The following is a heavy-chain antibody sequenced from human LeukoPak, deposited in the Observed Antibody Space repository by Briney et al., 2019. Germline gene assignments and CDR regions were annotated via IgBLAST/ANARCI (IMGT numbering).Heavy chain of an antibody. Sequence: SETLSLTCAVSDDSFSSHYWTWIRQPPGKGLEWIGYISYIGSTNYNPSLKSRVTISIDTSKNQFSLKLSSVTAADTAVYYCARDLVTVTKGFDIWGQGTKVSVSS. CDR3: ARDLVTVTKGFDI. J-gene: IGHJ3*02. CDR1: DDSFSSHY. CDR2: ISYIGST. D-gene: IGHD4-17*01. V-gene: IGHV4-59*11.